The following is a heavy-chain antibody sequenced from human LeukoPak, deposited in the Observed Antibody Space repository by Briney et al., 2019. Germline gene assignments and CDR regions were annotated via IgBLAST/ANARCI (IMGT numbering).Heavy chain of an antibody. Sequence: ASVKVSCKASGGTFSCYAIHWVRQAPGQGREWMGGIIHIFGTANYAQKFQGRVTITADKSTSTAYMELSSLRSEDTAVYYCARGATTYAFDIWGQGTMVTVSS. CDR2: IIHIFGTA. J-gene: IGHJ3*02. CDR3: ARGATTYAFDI. CDR1: GGTFSCYA. D-gene: IGHD4-17*01. V-gene: IGHV1-69*06.